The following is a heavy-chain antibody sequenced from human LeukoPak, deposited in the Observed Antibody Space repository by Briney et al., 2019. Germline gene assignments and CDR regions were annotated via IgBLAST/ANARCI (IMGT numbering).Heavy chain of an antibody. CDR1: GASFNSDDQY. Sequence: SRTLSLTCTASGASFNSDDQYWNWIRQSPGKGLEWIGSIHPSGMLYNNPSLESRVTMPRDTSKIQFSLNLNSVTAADTAVYYCARSLRGYCSGGSCHNWFDLWGQGTLVTVSS. CDR3: ARSLRGYCSGGSCHNWFDL. V-gene: IGHV4-31*03. CDR2: IHPSGML. J-gene: IGHJ5*02. D-gene: IGHD2-15*01.